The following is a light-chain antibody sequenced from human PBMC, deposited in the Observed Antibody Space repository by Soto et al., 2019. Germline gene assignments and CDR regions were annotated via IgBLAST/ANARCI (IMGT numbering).Light chain of an antibody. Sequence: DTQMTQSPSSLSASIGDRVTITCQASQGIAKYLHWYQQKPGKAPKLLIYHASNLQTGVPSRFSGSGSGTHFTLIICSLQPDDIATYFCQQSDNLPLPFGGGTKVDIK. V-gene: IGKV1-33*01. CDR2: HAS. CDR1: QGIAKY. CDR3: QQSDNLPLP. J-gene: IGKJ4*01.